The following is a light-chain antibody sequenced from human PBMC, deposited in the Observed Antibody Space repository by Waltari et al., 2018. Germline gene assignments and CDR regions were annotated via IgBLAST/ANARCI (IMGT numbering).Light chain of an antibody. CDR2: GAS. CDR3: QQYGSSPRT. J-gene: IGKJ1*01. V-gene: IGKV3-20*01. CDR1: QSVSSSY. Sequence: CRASQSVSSSYLAWYQQKPGQAPRLLIYGASSRATGIPDRFSGSGSGTDFTLTISRLEPEYFAVYYCQQYGSSPRTFGQGTKVEIK.